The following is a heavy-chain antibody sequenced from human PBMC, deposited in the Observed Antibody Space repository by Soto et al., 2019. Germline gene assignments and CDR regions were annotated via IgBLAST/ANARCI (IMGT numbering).Heavy chain of an antibody. J-gene: IGHJ4*02. Sequence: GGSLRLSCAASGFTFSSYGMHWVRQAPGKWLEWVAVIWYDGSDTYYADSVKGRFTISRDNSKNTLYLQMNSLRAEDTAVYYCARDQGDGWGQGXLVTVYS. V-gene: IGHV3-33*01. CDR1: GFTFSSYG. CDR2: IWYDGSDT. CDR3: ARDQGDG. D-gene: IGHD2-21*02.